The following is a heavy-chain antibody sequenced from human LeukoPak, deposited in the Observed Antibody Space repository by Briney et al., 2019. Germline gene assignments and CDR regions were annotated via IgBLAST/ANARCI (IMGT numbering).Heavy chain of an antibody. D-gene: IGHD2-15*01. CDR3: AKSQSHFVVVVAAITPEY. Sequence: PGGSLRLSCAASGFPFSSYAMAWVRQAPGKGLGWVSSMGGSGGGTYYADSVKGRFTISRDNSKDTLYLQMNSLRAEDTAVYYCAKSQSHFVVVVAAITPEYWGQGTLVTVSS. CDR2: MGGSGGGT. CDR1: GFPFSSYA. V-gene: IGHV3-23*01. J-gene: IGHJ4*02.